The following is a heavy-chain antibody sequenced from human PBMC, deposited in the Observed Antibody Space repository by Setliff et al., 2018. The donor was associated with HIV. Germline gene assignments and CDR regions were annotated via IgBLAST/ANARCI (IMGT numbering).Heavy chain of an antibody. J-gene: IGHJ4*02. V-gene: IGHV4-31*03. CDR1: GGSISSGDYY. D-gene: IGHD2-2*01. Sequence: LSLTCTVSGGSISSGDYYWSWIRQHPGKGLEWIGYINYSGSTYYNPSLKGRLNISLDTSKNQFSLKLSSVTATDTAVYFCARALGYCSTTSCYAEYFDYWGQGTVVTVSS. CDR3: ARALGYCSTTSCYAEYFDY. CDR2: INYSGST.